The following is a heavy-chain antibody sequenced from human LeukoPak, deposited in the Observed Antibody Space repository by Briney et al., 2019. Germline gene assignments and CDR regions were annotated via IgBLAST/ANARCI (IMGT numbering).Heavy chain of an antibody. Sequence: PGGSLRLSCAASGFTFSSYSMNWVRQAPGKGLEWVSYISSSSSTIYYADSVKGRFTISRDNAKNSLYLQMNSLRAEDTAVYYCARDWTQFDYWGQGPLVTVSS. D-gene: IGHD3/OR15-3a*01. CDR3: ARDWTQFDY. V-gene: IGHV3-48*01. J-gene: IGHJ4*02. CDR1: GFTFSSYS. CDR2: ISSSSSTI.